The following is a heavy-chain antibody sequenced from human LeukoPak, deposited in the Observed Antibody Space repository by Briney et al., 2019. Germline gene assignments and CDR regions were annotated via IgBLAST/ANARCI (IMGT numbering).Heavy chain of an antibody. J-gene: IGHJ4*02. D-gene: IGHD6-13*01. Sequence: SETLSLTCTVSGGSISSSSYYWGWIRQPPGKGLEWIGSICYSGSTYYNPSLKSRVTISVDTSKNQFSLKLSSVTAADTAVYYFARDLISGIAAAGLDYWGQGTLVTVSS. CDR2: ICYSGST. CDR3: ARDLISGIAAAGLDY. V-gene: IGHV4-39*02. CDR1: GGSISSSSYY.